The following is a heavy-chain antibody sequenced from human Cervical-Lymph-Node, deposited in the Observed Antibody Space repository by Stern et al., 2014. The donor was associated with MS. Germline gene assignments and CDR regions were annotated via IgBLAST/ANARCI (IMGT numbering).Heavy chain of an antibody. CDR3: ALSSETSDRWYSLGYDL. CDR1: GGTFSKFP. Sequence: VQLVESGAEVTKPGSSVTVSCKASGGTFSKFPSSWVRQAPGQGLEWMGRILPVFGTLTYAQEFRGRVTITADVSTSTVYMELSSLRSDDTAVYYCALSSETSDRWYSLGYDLWGQGPLVTVSS. CDR2: ILPVFGTL. D-gene: IGHD6-13*01. V-gene: IGHV1-69*01. J-gene: IGHJ5*02.